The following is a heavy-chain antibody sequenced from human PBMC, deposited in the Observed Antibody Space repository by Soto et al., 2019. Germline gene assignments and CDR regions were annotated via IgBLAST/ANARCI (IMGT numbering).Heavy chain of an antibody. CDR2: ISSNDEK. Sequence: QVTLKESGPVLVKPTEPLTLTCTVSGFSLTNGRMGVSWIRQPPGKALEWLAHISSNDEKSYRITLMSRLTISKDTSKSQVVLTVTNVDPADTAKYYCARTMQGGDYSRGYFDNWGQGAPVTVSS. CDR1: GFSLTNGRMG. D-gene: IGHD3-16*01. J-gene: IGHJ4*02. CDR3: ARTMQGGDYSRGYFDN. V-gene: IGHV2-26*01.